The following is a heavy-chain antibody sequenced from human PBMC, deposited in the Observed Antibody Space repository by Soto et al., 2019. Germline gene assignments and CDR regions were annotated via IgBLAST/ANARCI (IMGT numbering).Heavy chain of an antibody. CDR3: TTDGRSDF. CDR2: ITSQTDGETT. J-gene: IGHJ4*02. V-gene: IGHV3-15*01. CDR1: GLTFSKVW. Sequence: EVQLVESGGGLVKPGGSLRLSCVVSGLTFSKVWMSWVRQAPGKGLEWLGRITSQTDGETTDYTAPVKGRFTISRDDSKSTLYLQMTSLRTEDTGVYYCTTDGRSDFWCQGTLVTVSS.